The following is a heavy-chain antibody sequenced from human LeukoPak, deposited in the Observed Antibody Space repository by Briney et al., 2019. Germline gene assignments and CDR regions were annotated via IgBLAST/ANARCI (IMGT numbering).Heavy chain of an antibody. Sequence: PGGSLRLSCAASGFTFSSYAMSWVRQAPGKGLEWVSYIGNIATTIYYADSVKGRFTISRDNAKNSLYLQMNSLRAEDTAVYYCARGIFDYWGQGTLVTVSS. J-gene: IGHJ4*02. V-gene: IGHV3-48*01. CDR3: ARGIFDY. CDR2: IGNIATTI. D-gene: IGHD2/OR15-2a*01. CDR1: GFTFSSYA.